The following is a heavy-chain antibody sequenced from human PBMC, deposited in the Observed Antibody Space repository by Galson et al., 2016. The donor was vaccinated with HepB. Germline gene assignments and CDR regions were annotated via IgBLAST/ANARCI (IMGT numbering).Heavy chain of an antibody. CDR2: ILYDGSKK. Sequence: SLRLSCAASGFTFSNSGMHWVRQAPGKGPEWVAVILYDGSKKYYADSVKGRFTIDRYNSNNTLFLQMNSLRPEDTAVYYCAKRYQFHIDHWGQGALVTGSS. D-gene: IGHD1-14*01. CDR3: AKRYQFHIDH. V-gene: IGHV3-30*18. J-gene: IGHJ4*02. CDR1: GFTFSNSG.